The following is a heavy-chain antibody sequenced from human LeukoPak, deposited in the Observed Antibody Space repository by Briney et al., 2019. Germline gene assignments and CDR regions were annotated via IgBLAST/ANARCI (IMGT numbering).Heavy chain of an antibody. CDR2: INHSGST. J-gene: IGHJ4*02. D-gene: IGHD6-13*01. CDR3: ARHIAAAGDFDY. Sequence: SETLSLTCAVYGGSFSAYYWSWIRQPPGKGLEWIGEINHSGSTNYNPSLKSRVTISVDTSKNQFSLKLSSVTAADTAVYYCARHIAAAGDFDYWGQGTLVTVSS. V-gene: IGHV4-34*01. CDR1: GGSFSAYY.